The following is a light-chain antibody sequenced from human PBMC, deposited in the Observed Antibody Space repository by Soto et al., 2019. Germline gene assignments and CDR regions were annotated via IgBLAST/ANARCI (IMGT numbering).Light chain of an antibody. CDR2: EVR. Sequence: HSALTQPASVSGSPGQSLTISCTGTSSDGGSYTYVSWYQQHPGKAPSLIISEVRNRPTGVSSHFSGSRSANTAYLTISGLQAEDEAHYYCTSHTSDNLSYVFGTG. V-gene: IGLV2-14*01. CDR3: TSHTSDNLSYV. CDR1: SSDGGSYTY. J-gene: IGLJ1*01.